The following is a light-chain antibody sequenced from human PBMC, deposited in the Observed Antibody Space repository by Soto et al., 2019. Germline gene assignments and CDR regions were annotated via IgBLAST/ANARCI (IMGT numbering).Light chain of an antibody. J-gene: IGLJ3*02. Sequence: QAVVTQPPSASGTPGKRVTLSGSGGSSNIGFNAVNWYQQLPGAAPKLLMHGNSQRPSGVPERFSGSKSGTSASLAIIGLRTEDEADYYCAAWDDSLSGVVFGGGTKLTVL. CDR3: AAWDDSLSGVV. CDR2: GNS. V-gene: IGLV1-47*02. CDR1: SSNIGFNA.